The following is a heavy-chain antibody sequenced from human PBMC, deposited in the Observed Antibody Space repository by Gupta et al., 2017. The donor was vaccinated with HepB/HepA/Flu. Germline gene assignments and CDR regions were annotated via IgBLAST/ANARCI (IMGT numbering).Heavy chain of an antibody. J-gene: IGHJ5*02. V-gene: IGHV4-34*01. CDR2: INHSGST. Sequence: QVQLQQWGAGLLKPSETLSLTCAVYGGSFSGYYWSWIRQPPGKGLEWIGKINHSGSTNYNPSLKSRVTISVDTSKNQFSLKLSSVTAADTAVYYCARGGQLVLVTPNNWFDPWGQGTLVTVSS. CDR3: ARGGQLVLVTPNNWFDP. D-gene: IGHD6-13*01. CDR1: GGSFSGYY.